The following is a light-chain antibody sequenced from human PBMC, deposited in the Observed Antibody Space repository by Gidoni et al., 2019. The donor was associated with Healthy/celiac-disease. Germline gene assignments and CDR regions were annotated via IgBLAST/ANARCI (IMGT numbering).Light chain of an antibody. J-gene: IGLJ2*01. CDR2: GKN. CDR1: SLRSYY. V-gene: IGLV3-19*01. CDR3: NSRDSSGKHVV. Sequence: SSELTQDPAVSVALGQTVRITCQGDSLRSYYASWYQQKPGQAPVLVLYGKNNRPSGIPDRFSGSSSGNTASLTITGAQAEDEADYYCNSRDSSGKHVVFGGGTTLTVL.